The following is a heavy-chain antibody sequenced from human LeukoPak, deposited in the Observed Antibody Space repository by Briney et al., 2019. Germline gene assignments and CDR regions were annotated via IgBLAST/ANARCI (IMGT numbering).Heavy chain of an antibody. CDR1: GFTFDDYT. D-gene: IGHD6-13*01. Sequence: GGSLRLSRAASGFTFDDYTMHWVRQAPGKGLEWVSLISWDGGSTYYADSVKGRFAISRDNSKNSLYLQMNSLRTEDTALYYCAKDISAFSIAAAGTSSYGMDVWGQGTTVTVSS. CDR2: ISWDGGST. V-gene: IGHV3-43*01. J-gene: IGHJ6*02. CDR3: AKDISAFSIAAAGTSSYGMDV.